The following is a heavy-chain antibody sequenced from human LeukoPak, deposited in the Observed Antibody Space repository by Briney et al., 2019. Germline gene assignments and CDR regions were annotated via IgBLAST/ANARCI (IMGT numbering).Heavy chain of an antibody. Sequence: PSETLSLTCTVSGDSISSFHWSWIRQPAGKGLEWIGRIYTSGSTNYNPSLKSRVTMSVDTSKNQFSLKLSSVTAADTAVYYCASEAYYYDSSGYYKYLGQGTLVTVSS. J-gene: IGHJ4*02. V-gene: IGHV4-4*07. CDR2: IYTSGST. CDR1: GDSISSFH. CDR3: ASEAYYYDSSGYYKY. D-gene: IGHD3-22*01.